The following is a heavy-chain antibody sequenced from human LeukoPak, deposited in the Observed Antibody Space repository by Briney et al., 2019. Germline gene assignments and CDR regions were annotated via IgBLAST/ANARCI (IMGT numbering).Heavy chain of an antibody. CDR2: ISDSGGRT. V-gene: IGHV3-23*01. D-gene: IGHD6-19*01. J-gene: IGHJ4*02. CDR3: AKRNSGWNFDY. Sequence: GGSLRLSCAVSGITLSNYGMSWVRQAPGKGLEWVAGISDSGGRTNYADSVKGRFTISRDNPKNTLYLQMNSLRAEDTAVYYCAKRNSGWNFDYWGQGTLVTVSS. CDR1: GITLSNYG.